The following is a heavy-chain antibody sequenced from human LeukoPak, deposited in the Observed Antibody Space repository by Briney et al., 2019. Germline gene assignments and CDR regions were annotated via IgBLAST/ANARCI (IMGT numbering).Heavy chain of an antibody. CDR2: ISGSGGST. CDR3: AKRRGLELLYYYYMDV. CDR1: GFTFSSYA. J-gene: IGHJ6*03. Sequence: GSLRLSCTASGFTFSSYAMSWVRQAPGKGLEWVSAISGSGGSTYYADSVKGRFTISRDNSKNTLYLQMNSLRAEDTAVYYCAKRRGLELLYYYYMDVWGKGTTVTVSS. V-gene: IGHV3-23*01. D-gene: IGHD1-7*01.